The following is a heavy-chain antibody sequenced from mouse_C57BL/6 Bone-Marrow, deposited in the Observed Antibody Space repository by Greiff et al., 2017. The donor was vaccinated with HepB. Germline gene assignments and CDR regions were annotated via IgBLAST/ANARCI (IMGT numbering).Heavy chain of an antibody. Sequence: EVKLMESGGGLVQPGESLKLSCESNEYEFPSHDMSWVRKTPEKRLELVAAINSDGGSTYYPDTMERRFIISRDNTKKTLYLQMSSLRSEDTALYYCARLSTMITPRDWYFDVWGTGTTVTVSS. CDR1: EYEFPSHD. D-gene: IGHD2-4*01. CDR2: INSDGGST. CDR3: ARLSTMITPRDWYFDV. V-gene: IGHV5-2*01. J-gene: IGHJ1*03.